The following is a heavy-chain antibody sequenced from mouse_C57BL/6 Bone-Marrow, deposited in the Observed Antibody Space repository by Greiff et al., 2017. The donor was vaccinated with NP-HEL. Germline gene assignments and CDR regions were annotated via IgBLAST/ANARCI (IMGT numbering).Heavy chain of an antibody. J-gene: IGHJ4*01. CDR1: GYTFTSYW. CDR3: ALVTSYYAMDY. V-gene: IGHV1-72*01. D-gene: IGHD2-2*01. CDR2: IDPNSGGT. Sequence: VQLQQPGAELVKPGASVKLSCKASGYTFTSYWMHWVKQRPGRGLEWIGRIDPNSGGTKYNEKFKSKATLTVDQPSSTAYMQLSSLTSEDSAVYYCALVTSYYAMDYWGQGTSVTVSS.